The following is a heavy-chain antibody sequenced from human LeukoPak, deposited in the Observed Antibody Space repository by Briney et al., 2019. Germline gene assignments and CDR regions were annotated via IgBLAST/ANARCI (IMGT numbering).Heavy chain of an antibody. Sequence: GESPKISCKGSGYSFTSYWISWVRQMPGKGLEWMGRIDPSDSYTNYSPSFQGHVTISADKSISTAYLQWSSLKASDTAMYYCARVLGDYDILTGYSTNWFDPWGQGTLVTVSS. CDR2: IDPSDSYT. CDR3: ARVLGDYDILTGYSTNWFDP. CDR1: GYSFTSYW. V-gene: IGHV5-10-1*01. J-gene: IGHJ5*02. D-gene: IGHD3-9*01.